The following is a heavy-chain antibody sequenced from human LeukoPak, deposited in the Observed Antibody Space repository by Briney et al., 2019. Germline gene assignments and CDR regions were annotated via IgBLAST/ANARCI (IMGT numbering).Heavy chain of an antibody. D-gene: IGHD3-10*01. CDR3: ARDLGYYGSGTPFDY. V-gene: IGHV4-61*02. CDR2: IYTSGST. J-gene: IGHJ4*02. Sequence: SQTLSLTXTVSGGSISSGSYYWSWIRQPAGEGLEWIGRIYTSGSTNYNPSLKSRVTISVDTSKNQFSLKLSSVTAADTAVYYCARDLGYYGSGTPFDYWGQGTLVTVSS. CDR1: GGSISSGSYY.